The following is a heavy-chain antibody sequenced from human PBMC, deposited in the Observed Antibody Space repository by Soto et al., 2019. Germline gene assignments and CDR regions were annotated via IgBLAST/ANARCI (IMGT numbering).Heavy chain of an antibody. Sequence: ESGGSVVQPGGSRRLSCAASGFSFSYYGLHWVRQAPGKGLEWLALITHDGYNRYYADSVKGRFTISRDNSKNTIFLQMTSLKSEDTAVYYCAKGGSFDIWGQGTPVAVSS. CDR3: AKGGSFDI. CDR2: ITHDGYNR. CDR1: GFSFSYYG. D-gene: IGHD6-6*01. V-gene: IGHV3-30*18. J-gene: IGHJ4*02.